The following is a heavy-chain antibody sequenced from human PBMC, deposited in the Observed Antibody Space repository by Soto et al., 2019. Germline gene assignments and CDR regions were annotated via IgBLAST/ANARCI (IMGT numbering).Heavy chain of an antibody. J-gene: IGHJ4*02. CDR3: ARKNYGDYHTDY. CDR1: GFSLSTRGVG. V-gene: IGHV2-5*02. D-gene: IGHD4-17*01. CDR2: IYWDDDK. Sequence: QITLKESGPTLVKPTQTLTLTCTFSGFSLSTRGVGVGWIRQPPGKALEWLAVIYWDDDKRYSPSLQSRLTVTKDTSKNQVVLTMTNMDPVDTATYYCARKNYGDYHTDYWGQGTLVTDSS.